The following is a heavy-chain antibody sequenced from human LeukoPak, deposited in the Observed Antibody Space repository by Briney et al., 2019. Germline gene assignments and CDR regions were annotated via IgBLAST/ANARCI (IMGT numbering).Heavy chain of an antibody. CDR1: GGTFSSYT. Sequence: GASVKVSCKASGGTFSSYTISWVRQAPGQGLEWMGWIIPILGIANYAQKFQGRVTITADKSTSTAYMELSSLRSEDTAVYYCATRYCSGGSCPNRPYYYGMDVWGQGTTVTVSS. V-gene: IGHV1-69*02. CDR3: ATRYCSGGSCPNRPYYYGMDV. D-gene: IGHD2-15*01. J-gene: IGHJ6*02. CDR2: IIPILGIA.